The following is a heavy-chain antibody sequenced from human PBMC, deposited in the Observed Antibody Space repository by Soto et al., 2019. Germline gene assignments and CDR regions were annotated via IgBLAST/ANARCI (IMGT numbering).Heavy chain of an antibody. CDR2: IRRYTSVT. CDR3: GMRADSGYYAVEY. Sequence: EVQLVESGGILVQPGGSLRLSCAASGFTLSISSMNWVRQAPGKGLEWVSYIRRYTSVTSYADSVKGRFTISRDNAKNSLYLQMNSLRVEDPAVYYFGMRADSGYYAVEYWGQVPPVTVSS. D-gene: IGHD3-22*01. CDR1: GFTLSISS. V-gene: IGHV3-48*01. J-gene: IGHJ4*02.